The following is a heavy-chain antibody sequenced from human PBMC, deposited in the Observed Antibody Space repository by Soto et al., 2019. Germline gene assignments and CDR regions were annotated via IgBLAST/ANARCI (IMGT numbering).Heavy chain of an antibody. CDR2: IIPIFGTA. CDR1: GGTFSSYA. D-gene: IGHD2-15*01. J-gene: IGHJ6*02. V-gene: IGHV1-69*13. CDR3: ARDDIVVVVAATSDYYYYYGMDV. Sequence: SVKVSCKASGGTFSSYASSWVRQAPGQGLEWMGGIIPIFGTANYAQKFQGRVTITADESTSTAYMELSSLRSEDTAVYYCARDDIVVVVAATSDYYYYYGMDVWGQGTTVTVSS.